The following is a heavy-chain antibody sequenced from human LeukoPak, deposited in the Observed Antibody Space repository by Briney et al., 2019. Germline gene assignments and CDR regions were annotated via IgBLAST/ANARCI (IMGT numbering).Heavy chain of an antibody. D-gene: IGHD6-19*01. CDR1: GYTFTDFY. J-gene: IGHJ4*02. CDR3: ARDRSRVAGIYLLDY. V-gene: IGHV1-2*02. CDR2: INPRNGGT. Sequence: ASVKVPCKASGYTFTDFYMHWVRQAPGQGLEWVGWINPRNGGTNYAQKFQGGVAMTTDTSISTAYMELSSLRSDDTAIYYCARDRSRVAGIYLLDYLGQGTLVTVSS.